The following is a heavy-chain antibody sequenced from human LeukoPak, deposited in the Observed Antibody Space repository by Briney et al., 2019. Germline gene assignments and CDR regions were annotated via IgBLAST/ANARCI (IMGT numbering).Heavy chain of an antibody. CDR3: ARADTTGGYYFDY. CDR1: GITFTRSS. Sequence: GGSLRLSCAASGITFTRSSMTWVRQAPGKGLEWVSSISSSSSYIYFADSLKGRFTISRDNAKNSLYLQMNSLRAEDTAVYYCARADTTGGYYFDYWGQGTLVTVSS. J-gene: IGHJ4*02. D-gene: IGHD4-17*01. CDR2: ISSSSSYI. V-gene: IGHV3-21*01.